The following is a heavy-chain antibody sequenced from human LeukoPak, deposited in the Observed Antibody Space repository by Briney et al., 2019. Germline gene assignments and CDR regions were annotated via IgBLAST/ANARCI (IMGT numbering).Heavy chain of an antibody. J-gene: IGHJ3*02. CDR1: RGSFSGYY. Sequence: SETLSLTCAVYRGSFSGYYWSWIRQPPGKGLEWIGEINHSGSTNYNPSLKSRVTISVDTSKNQFSLKLSSVTAADTAVYYCARGRAAAGRKVPKQGAFDIWGQGTMVTVSS. V-gene: IGHV4-34*01. CDR3: ARGRAAAGRKVPKQGAFDI. CDR2: INHSGST. D-gene: IGHD6-13*01.